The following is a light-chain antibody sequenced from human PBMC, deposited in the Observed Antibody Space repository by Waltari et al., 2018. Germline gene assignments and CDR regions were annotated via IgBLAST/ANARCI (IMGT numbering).Light chain of an antibody. CDR1: QSVSSTY. Sequence: EVVLTQSPGTLSLSPGERATLSCRASQSVSSTYLAWYQQKPGQAPSLLIYGASTRATGIPGRFSGSGSGTDFNLTISRLEPEDFAGYYCQHYVSSSWTFGQGTKVELK. CDR3: QHYVSSSWT. CDR2: GAS. J-gene: IGKJ1*01. V-gene: IGKV3-20*01.